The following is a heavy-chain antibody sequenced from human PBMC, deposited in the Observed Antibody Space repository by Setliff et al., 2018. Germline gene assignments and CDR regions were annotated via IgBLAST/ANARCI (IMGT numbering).Heavy chain of an antibody. CDR1: GYSFTNHY. J-gene: IGHJ4*02. CDR2: INPSSGGI. D-gene: IGHD4-17*01. Sequence: ASVKVSCKASGYSFTNHYIHWVRQAPGQGLEWMGRINPSSGGISYAQKLQGRVIMTRDTSTSTVYMEVSRLRSEDTAVYHCARESVEMTTSTRSGFDYWDQGTLVTVSS. V-gene: IGHV1-46*04. CDR3: ARESVEMTTSTRSGFDY.